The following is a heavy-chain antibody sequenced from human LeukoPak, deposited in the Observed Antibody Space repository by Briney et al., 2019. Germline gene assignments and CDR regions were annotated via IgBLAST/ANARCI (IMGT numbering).Heavy chain of an antibody. CDR3: ARYLGRGAYFDY. D-gene: IGHD3-10*01. CDR1: GGSISYFY. J-gene: IGHJ4*02. Sequence: PSETLSLTCTVSGGSISYFYWSWIRQPAGKGLEWIGRIYTSGSTNYNPSLKSRVTISVDTSKNQFSLKLSSVTAADTAVYYCARYLGRGAYFDYWGQGTLVTVSS. CDR2: IYTSGST. V-gene: IGHV4-4*07.